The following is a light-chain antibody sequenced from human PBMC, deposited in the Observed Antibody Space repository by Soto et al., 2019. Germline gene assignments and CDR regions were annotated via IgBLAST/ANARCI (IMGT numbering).Light chain of an antibody. Sequence: IVLTQSPSTLSLSPGERATLSCRAIQSVSDNLAWYQQRRGQAPRLLIHDASTRATGIPARFSGSGSGTEFSLTISSLQSEDFAVYYCHQYDNWPPGYTFGQGTKVDIK. J-gene: IGKJ2*01. V-gene: IGKV3-15*01. CDR1: QSVSDN. CDR3: HQYDNWPPGYT. CDR2: DAS.